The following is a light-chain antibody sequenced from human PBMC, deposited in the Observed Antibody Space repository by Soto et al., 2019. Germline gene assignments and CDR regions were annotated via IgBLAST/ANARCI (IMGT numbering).Light chain of an antibody. CDR2: EVS. J-gene: IGLJ7*01. V-gene: IGLV2-14*01. CDR1: SRDVGGYNY. Sequence: QSALTQPASVSGSPGQSITISCTGTSRDVGGYNYVSWHQQHPGKAPKVIITEVSNRPSGVSNRFSGSKSGNTASLTISGLQAEDEADYYCSSYISSSTFVFFGGGTQLTVL. CDR3: SSYISSSTFVF.